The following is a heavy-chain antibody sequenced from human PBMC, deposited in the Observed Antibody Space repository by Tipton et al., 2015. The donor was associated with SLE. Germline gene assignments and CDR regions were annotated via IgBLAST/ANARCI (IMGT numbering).Heavy chain of an antibody. CDR1: GFTFSSYD. CDR2: IGTAGDT. D-gene: IGHD2-15*01. Sequence: SLRLSCAASGFTFSSYDMHWVRQAPGKGLEWVAAIGTAGDTHYPGSVKGRFTISRENVKNSLFLQMNSLRADDTAVYYCARDRAFCSGGSCYTGGSFDHWGQGTLVTVSS. CDR3: ARDRAFCSGGSCYTGGSFDH. V-gene: IGHV3-13*01. J-gene: IGHJ4*02.